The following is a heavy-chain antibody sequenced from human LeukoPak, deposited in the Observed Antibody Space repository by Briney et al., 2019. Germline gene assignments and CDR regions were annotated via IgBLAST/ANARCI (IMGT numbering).Heavy chain of an antibody. CDR1: GYTFTSYY. CDR2: INPSGGST. CDR3: ARDASGYSSGWYYAPSGP. Sequence: ASVKVSCKASGYTFTSYYMHWVRQAPGQGLEWMGIINPSGGSTSYAQKFQGRVTMTKDMSTSTVYMELSRLRSDDTAVYYCARDASGYSSGWYYAPSGPWGQGTLVTVSS. J-gene: IGHJ5*02. D-gene: IGHD6-19*01. V-gene: IGHV1-46*01.